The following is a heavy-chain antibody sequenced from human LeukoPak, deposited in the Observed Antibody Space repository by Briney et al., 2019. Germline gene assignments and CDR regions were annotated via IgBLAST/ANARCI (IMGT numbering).Heavy chain of an antibody. Sequence: TAKVSCTTSGYAFSDYYFHCVPHAPGQSLESRGWINPSIGGTNYAQKLQGRVTMNSDTSGTTPHRDLSGLRSGNSTVYYCSREERGRTAAFDLWG. CDR2: INPSIGGT. J-gene: IGHJ3*01. CDR3: SREERGRTAAFDL. V-gene: IGHV1-2*02. D-gene: IGHD1/OR15-1a*01. CDR1: GYAFSDYY.